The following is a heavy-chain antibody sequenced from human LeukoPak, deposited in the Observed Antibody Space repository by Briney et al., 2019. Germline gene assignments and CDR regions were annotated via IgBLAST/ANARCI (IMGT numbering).Heavy chain of an antibody. V-gene: IGHV4-4*07. J-gene: IGHJ4*02. CDR1: GGSISSYY. D-gene: IGHD3-22*01. CDR2: IYTSGST. CDR3: ARDRYYYDSSGYYPIPFDY. Sequence: SSETLSLTCTVSGGSISSYYWSWIRQPAGKGLEWIGRIYTSGSTNYNPSLKSRVTMSVDTSKNQFSLKLSSVTAADTAVYYCARDRYYYDSSGYYPIPFDYWGQGTLVTVSS.